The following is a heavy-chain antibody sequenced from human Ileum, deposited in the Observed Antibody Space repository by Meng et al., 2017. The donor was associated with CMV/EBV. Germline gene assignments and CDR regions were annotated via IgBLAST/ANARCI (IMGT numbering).Heavy chain of an antibody. Sequence: QVQLEESGPSLVKASETLSLPRTVSADSLSTFSWHWIRQPDGKGLEWIGRLYTTGTIKYNPSLMSRLTMSLDTSKSQFSLNLRSLTAADTAVYYCATTYSDGDWNFDYWGQGTLVTVSS. V-gene: IGHV4-4*07. CDR1: ADSLSTFS. D-gene: IGHD1-26*01. CDR2: LYTTGTI. CDR3: ATTYSDGDWNFDY. J-gene: IGHJ4*02.